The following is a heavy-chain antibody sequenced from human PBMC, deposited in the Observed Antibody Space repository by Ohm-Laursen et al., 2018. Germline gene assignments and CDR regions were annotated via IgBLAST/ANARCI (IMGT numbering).Heavy chain of an antibody. J-gene: IGHJ4*02. CDR3: AKNKGYSGYEGDY. CDR2: ISYDGSKK. V-gene: IGHV3-30*18. D-gene: IGHD5-12*01. CDR1: GFSFSSYG. Sequence: SLRLSCAASGFSFSSYGMHWVRQAPGKGLEWVAVISYDGSKKYYADSVKGRFTISRDNSKNTLYLQMNSLRAEDTAVYYCAKNKGYSGYEGDYWGQGTLVTVSS.